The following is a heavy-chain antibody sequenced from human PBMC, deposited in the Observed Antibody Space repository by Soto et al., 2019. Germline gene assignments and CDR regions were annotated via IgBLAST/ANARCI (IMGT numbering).Heavy chain of an antibody. J-gene: IGHJ6*02. CDR3: ARWAGYYGMDV. Sequence: QVQLVQSGAEVKKPGSSVKVSCKASGGTFSSYTISWVRQAPGQGLEWMGRIIPILGIANYAQKFQGRVTITADKSTSTAYMELRSLGSEDTAVYYCARWAGYYGMDVWGQGTTVTVSS. V-gene: IGHV1-69*02. CDR2: IIPILGIA. CDR1: GGTFSSYT.